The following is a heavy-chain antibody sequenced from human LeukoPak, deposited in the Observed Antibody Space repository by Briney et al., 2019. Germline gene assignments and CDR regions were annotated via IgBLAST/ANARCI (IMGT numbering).Heavy chain of an antibody. CDR1: GYTFTSYD. CDR2: MNPNSGNT. CDR3: AREYCSSTSCPLDF. J-gene: IGHJ4*02. V-gene: IGHV1-8*01. D-gene: IGHD2-2*01. Sequence: GASVKVSCMASGYTFTSYDINWVRQATGQGLEWMGWMNPNSGNTGYAQKFQGRVTMTRNTSISTAYMELSRLRSEDTAVYYCAREYCSSTSCPLDFWGQGTLVTVFS.